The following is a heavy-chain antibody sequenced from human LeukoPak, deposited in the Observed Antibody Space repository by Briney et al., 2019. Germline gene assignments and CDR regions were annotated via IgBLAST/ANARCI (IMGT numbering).Heavy chain of an antibody. CDR1: GYTFTSYG. J-gene: IGHJ6*03. CDR2: IIPIFGTA. V-gene: IGHV1-69*13. D-gene: IGHD3-22*01. Sequence: SVKLSCKASGYTFTSYGINWVRRAPGQGLEWMGGIIPIFGTANYAQKFQGRVTITADESTSTAYMELSSLRSEDTAVYYCASSYYYDSSGYSTTFYYYYYMDVWGKGTTVTISS. CDR3: ASSYYYDSSGYSTTFYYYYYMDV.